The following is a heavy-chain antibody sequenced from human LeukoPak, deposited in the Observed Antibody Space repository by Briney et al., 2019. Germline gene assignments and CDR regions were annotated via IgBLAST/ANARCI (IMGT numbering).Heavy chain of an antibody. CDR3: AKQSAGSAAWYSLHYDY. CDR1: GFTLSSYA. J-gene: IGHJ4*02. Sequence: GSLRLSCAASGFTLSSYAMTWVRQAPGRGLEWVSSVDGGGGGTYYADSVKGRFTISRDNSKDTLYLQMNGLRAEDTAVYFCAKQSAGSAAWYSLHYDYWGQGTLVTVSS. V-gene: IGHV3-23*01. D-gene: IGHD6-13*01. CDR2: VDGGGGGT.